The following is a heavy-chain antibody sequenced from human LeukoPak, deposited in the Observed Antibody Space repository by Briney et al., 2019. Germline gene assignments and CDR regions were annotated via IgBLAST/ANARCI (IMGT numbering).Heavy chain of an antibody. CDR3: AKEDLGHYDILTGSPLG. CDR1: GFTFSSYG. CDR2: IRYDGSNK. V-gene: IGHV3-30*02. D-gene: IGHD3-9*01. J-gene: IGHJ3*01. Sequence: PGGSLRLSCAASGFTFSSYGMHWARQAPGKGLEWVAFIRYDGSNKYYADSVKGRFTISRDNSKNTLYLQMNSLRAEDTAVYYCAKEDLGHYDILTGSPLGWGQGTMVTVSS.